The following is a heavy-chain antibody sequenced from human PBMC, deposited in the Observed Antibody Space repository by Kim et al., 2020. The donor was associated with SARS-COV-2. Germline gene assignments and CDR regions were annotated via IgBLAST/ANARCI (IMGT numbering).Heavy chain of an antibody. CDR1: GFTFSDYY. CDR2: ISSSGSTI. D-gene: IGHD6-13*01. CDR3: ARGGPITAHHYYYYYMDV. J-gene: IGHJ6*03. V-gene: IGHV3-11*01. Sequence: GGSLRLSCAASGFTFSDYYMSWIRQAPGKGLEWVSYISSSGSTIYYADSVKGRFTISRDNAKNSLYLQMNSLRAEDTAVYYCARGGPITAHHYYYYYMDVWGKGTTRTVSS.